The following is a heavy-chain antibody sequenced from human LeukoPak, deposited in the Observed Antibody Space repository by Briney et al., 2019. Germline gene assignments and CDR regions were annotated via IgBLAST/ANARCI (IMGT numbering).Heavy chain of an antibody. CDR1: GFTFSSYA. V-gene: IGHV3-23*01. CDR2: ISDSGDIT. D-gene: IGHD6-19*01. CDR3: AKVGAAGIAVVLVDY. J-gene: IGHJ4*02. Sequence: PGGSLRLSCAASGFTFSSYAMSWVRRAPGKGLEWVSIISDSGDITYYADSVKGRFTISRDNSRNTLYLQMNSLRAEDTAVYYCAKVGAAGIAVVLVDYWGQGTLVTVSS.